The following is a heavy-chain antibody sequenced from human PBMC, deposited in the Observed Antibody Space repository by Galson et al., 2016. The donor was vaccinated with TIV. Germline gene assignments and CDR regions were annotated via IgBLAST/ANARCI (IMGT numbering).Heavy chain of an antibody. D-gene: IGHD6-19*01. CDR2: IKEDGSEK. V-gene: IGHV3-7*04. J-gene: IGHJ4*02. CDR3: ARGSGWTHDY. Sequence: SLRLSCAASGFSSSTSWINWVRQAPGKGLEWLAMIKEDGSEKDYVDSVKGRSTFSRDAASDSVYLQMNSLRAEDTAVYYCARGSGWTHDYWGQGTLVTVSS. CDR1: GFSSSTSW.